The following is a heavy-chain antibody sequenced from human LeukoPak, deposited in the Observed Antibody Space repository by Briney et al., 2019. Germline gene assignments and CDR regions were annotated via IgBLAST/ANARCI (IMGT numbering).Heavy chain of an antibody. J-gene: IGHJ3*02. Sequence: PGGSLRLSCAASGFTFSSYSMNWVRQAPGKGLEWVSSISSSSSYIYYADSVKGRFTISRDNAKNSLYLQMNSLRAEDTAVYYCARDVATLLTRIPLTMVRDPSVHGAFDIWGQGTMVTVSS. CDR1: GFTFSSYS. CDR3: ARDVATLLTRIPLTMVRDPSVHGAFDI. V-gene: IGHV3-21*01. D-gene: IGHD3-10*01. CDR2: ISSSSSYI.